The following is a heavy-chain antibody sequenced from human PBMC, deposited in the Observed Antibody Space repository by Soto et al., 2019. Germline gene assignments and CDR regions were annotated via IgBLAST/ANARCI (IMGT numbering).Heavy chain of an antibody. CDR1: GFTFSSYG. CDR3: AGDRGSAWYGPIDY. D-gene: IGHD6-19*01. CDR2: LWYDGSNK. V-gene: IGHV3-33*01. J-gene: IGHJ4*02. Sequence: QVQLVESGGGVVQPGRSLRLSCAASGFTFSSYGMHWVRQAPGKGLEWVAVLWYDGSNKYYADSVKGRFTISRDNSKKTLFLQRNSVRVEDTAVYYCAGDRGSAWYGPIDYWGQGTLVTVSS.